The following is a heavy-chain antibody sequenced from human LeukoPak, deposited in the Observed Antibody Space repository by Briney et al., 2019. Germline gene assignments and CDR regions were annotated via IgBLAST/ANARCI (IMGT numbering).Heavy chain of an antibody. CDR2: ISSSGSTI. CDR1: GFTFSSYE. J-gene: IGHJ5*02. D-gene: IGHD3-10*01. Sequence: GGSLRLSCAASGFTFSSYEMNWVRQAPGKGLEWVSYISSSGSTIYYADSVKGRFTISRDNAKNSLYLQMNSLRAEDTAVYYCARDALWFGSPGGFDPWGQGTLVTVSS. V-gene: IGHV3-48*03. CDR3: ARDALWFGSPGGFDP.